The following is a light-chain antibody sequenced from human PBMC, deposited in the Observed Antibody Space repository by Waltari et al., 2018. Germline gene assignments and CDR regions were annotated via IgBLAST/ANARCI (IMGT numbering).Light chain of an antibody. Sequence: QSALPQPASLSRSPGQPITLPFPGTRSSGGGYNLVSWYPQHPNQAPKPMIYEVSNRPSGVSDRFSGSKSGNTASLTISGLQAEDEADYYCCSYAGSDTFVVLGGGTKLTVL. V-gene: IGLV2-23*02. CDR2: EVS. CDR3: CSYAGSDTFVV. CDR1: RSSGGGYNL. J-gene: IGLJ2*01.